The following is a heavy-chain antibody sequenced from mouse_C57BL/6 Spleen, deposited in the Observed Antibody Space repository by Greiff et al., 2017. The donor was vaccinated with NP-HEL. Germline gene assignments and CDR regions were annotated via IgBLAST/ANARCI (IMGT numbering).Heavy chain of an antibody. V-gene: IGHV2-9-1*01. J-gene: IGHJ2*01. CDR1: GFSLTSYA. D-gene: IGHD1-1*01. CDR2: IWTGGGT. CDR3: ARIYYGSSYYFDY. Sequence: VKLQESGPGLVAPSQSLSITCTVSGFSLTSYAISWVRQPPGKGLEWLGVIWTGGGTNYNSALKSRLSISKDNSKSQVFLKMNSLQTDDTARYYCARIYYGSSYYFDYWGQGTTLTVSS.